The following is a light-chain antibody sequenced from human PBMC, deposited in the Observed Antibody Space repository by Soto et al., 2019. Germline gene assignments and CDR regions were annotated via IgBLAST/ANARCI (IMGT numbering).Light chain of an antibody. J-gene: IGKJ1*01. Sequence: IQMTQSPSTLSASVGDRVTITCRASQSISSWLAWYQQKPGKAPKLLIYDASSLESGVPSRFSGSGSGTEFTLTISSLQPDEFATYYCQQYNSYGTFGQGTKVDIK. V-gene: IGKV1-5*01. CDR2: DAS. CDR3: QQYNSYGT. CDR1: QSISSW.